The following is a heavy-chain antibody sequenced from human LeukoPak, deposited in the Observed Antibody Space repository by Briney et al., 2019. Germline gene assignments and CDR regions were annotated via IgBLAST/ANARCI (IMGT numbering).Heavy chain of an antibody. J-gene: IGHJ4*02. V-gene: IGHV3-23*01. CDR3: AKGSYYDSSGSFYSDY. D-gene: IGHD3-22*01. CDR1: GFTFSNYA. Sequence: PGGSLRLSCAASGFTFSNYAMSWVRQAPGKGLEWVSGISGSGDNTYYADSVKGRFTISRDNSKNTLYVQVNSLGTEDTAAYCCAKGSYYDSSGSFYSDYWGQGTLVTVSS. CDR2: ISGSGDNT.